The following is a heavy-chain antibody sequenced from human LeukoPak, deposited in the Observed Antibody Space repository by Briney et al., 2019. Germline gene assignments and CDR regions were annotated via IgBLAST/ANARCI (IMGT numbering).Heavy chain of an antibody. CDR2: IKTSGST. Sequence: SETLSLTCTVSGGSISSYYWSWIRQPAGKGLEWIGRIKTSGSTNYNPSLKSRVTMSVDTSKNQFSLKLSSVTAADTAIYYCARDEPDSSSWYGDAFDIWGQGTMVTVSS. J-gene: IGHJ3*02. CDR1: GGSISSYY. V-gene: IGHV4-4*07. D-gene: IGHD6-13*01. CDR3: ARDEPDSSSWYGDAFDI.